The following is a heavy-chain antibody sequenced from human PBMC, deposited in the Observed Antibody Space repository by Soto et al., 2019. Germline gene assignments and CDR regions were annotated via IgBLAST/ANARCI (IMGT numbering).Heavy chain of an antibody. CDR1: GYTFTSYG. CDR3: ARPIYDYVWGSYRPNNWFDP. V-gene: IGHV1-69*13. D-gene: IGHD3-16*02. Sequence: SVKVSCKASGYTFTSYGISWVRQAPGQGLEWMGGIIPIFGTANYAQKFQGRVTITADESTSTAYMELSSLRSEDTAVYYCARPIYDYVWGSYRPNNWFDPWGQGTLVTVSS. J-gene: IGHJ5*02. CDR2: IIPIFGTA.